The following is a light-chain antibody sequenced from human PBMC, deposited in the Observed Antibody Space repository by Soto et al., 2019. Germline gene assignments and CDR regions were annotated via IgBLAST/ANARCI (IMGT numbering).Light chain of an antibody. J-gene: IGLJ2*01. CDR2: DVT. CDR1: SSDVGGYDY. Sequence: QSALTQPRSVSGSPGQSVTISCTGTSSDVGGYDYVSWYQQHPAKAPKLMIYDVTKRPSGVPDRFSGSKSGNTASLTISGLQAEDEADYYCCSYAGSYTFVLSGGGTKLTVL. CDR3: CSYAGSYTFVL. V-gene: IGLV2-11*01.